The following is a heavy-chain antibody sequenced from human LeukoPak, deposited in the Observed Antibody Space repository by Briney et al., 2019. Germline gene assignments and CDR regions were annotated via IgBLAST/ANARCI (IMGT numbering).Heavy chain of an antibody. D-gene: IGHD3-9*01. CDR2: IYYSGST. J-gene: IGHJ5*02. CDR1: GGSISSSSYY. Sequence: SETLSLTCTVSGGSISSSSYYWGWIRQPPGKGLEWIGSIYYSGSTYYNPSLKGRVTISVDTSKNQFSLKLSSVTAADTAVYYCARQGYFDWLLSVGWFDPWGQGTLVTVSS. V-gene: IGHV4-39*01. CDR3: ARQGYFDWLLSVGWFDP.